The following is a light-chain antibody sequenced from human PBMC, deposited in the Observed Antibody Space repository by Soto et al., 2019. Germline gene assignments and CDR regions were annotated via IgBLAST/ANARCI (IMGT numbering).Light chain of an antibody. CDR3: HQFGSSWT. J-gene: IGKJ1*01. CDR1: QSVSGSY. Sequence: EIVLTQSPDTLSLSPGERATLSCRASQSVSGSYLAWYQQKPGQAPRLVIYDASNRATGIPDRFSGNGSGTDFTFTISRLEPEDFAVYFCHQFGSSWTFGQGTKV. V-gene: IGKV3-20*01. CDR2: DAS.